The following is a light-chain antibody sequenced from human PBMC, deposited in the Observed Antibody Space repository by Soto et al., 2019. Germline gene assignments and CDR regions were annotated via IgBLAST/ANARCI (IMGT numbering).Light chain of an antibody. Sequence: EIVLTQSPGTLSLSPGERATLSCRASQSVSSSYLAWYQQKPGQAPRLLIYGASSRATGIPDRFSGSGSGTDFTLTISSLQPEDFATYYCQQYRTFGQGTKVDIK. CDR1: QSVSSSY. CDR2: GAS. V-gene: IGKV3-20*01. J-gene: IGKJ1*01. CDR3: QQYRT.